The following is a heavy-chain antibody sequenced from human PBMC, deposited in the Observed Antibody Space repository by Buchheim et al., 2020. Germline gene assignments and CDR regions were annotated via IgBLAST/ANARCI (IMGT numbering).Heavy chain of an antibody. J-gene: IGHJ4*02. V-gene: IGHV4-34*01. D-gene: IGHD7-27*01. CDR2: INHSGST. CDR1: GGSSSTIY. CDR3: ATGVANYYFDY. Sequence: QVQLQQWGAGLLKPSETLSLTCAVYGGSSSTIYWTWIRQAPGKGLEWIGEINHSGSTNYNPSLKSRVTISEDTSKKQFSLKLSSVTAADTAVYYCATGVANYYFDYWDQG.